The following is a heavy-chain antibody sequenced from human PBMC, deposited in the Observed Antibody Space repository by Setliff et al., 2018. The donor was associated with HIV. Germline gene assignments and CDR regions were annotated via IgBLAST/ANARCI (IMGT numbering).Heavy chain of an antibody. J-gene: IGHJ4*02. CDR2: INHSGST. CDR1: GGSFSNYY. D-gene: IGHD2-15*01. CDR3: ARRPIKGYGPFDS. Sequence: KPSETLSLTCAVYGGSFSNYYWSWIRQPPGKGLEWIGEINHSGSTNYNPSLKSRVSISVDTSKKQFSLKLSSVTAADSAVYYCARRPIKGYGPFDSWGPGTLVTVSS. V-gene: IGHV4-34*01.